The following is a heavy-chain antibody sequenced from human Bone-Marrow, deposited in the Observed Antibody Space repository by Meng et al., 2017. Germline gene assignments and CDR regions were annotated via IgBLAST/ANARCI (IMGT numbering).Heavy chain of an antibody. D-gene: IGHD1-26*01. V-gene: IGHV3-33*01. CDR2: IWYDGSNK. CDR1: GFTFSSYG. CDR3: ARDSSGSYPSEFDY. Sequence: QVGGVEAGGGVVQPGRALRLSCAASGFTFSSYGVHGVRQAPGKGLEWVAVIWYDGSNKYYADSVKGRFTISRDNSKTTLYLQMNSLRAEDTAVYYCARDSSGSYPSEFDYWGQGTLVTVSS. J-gene: IGHJ4*02.